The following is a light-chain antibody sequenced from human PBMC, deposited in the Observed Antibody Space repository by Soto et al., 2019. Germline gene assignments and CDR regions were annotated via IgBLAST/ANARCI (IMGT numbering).Light chain of an antibody. CDR3: QSYDSSLSGYVV. CDR2: GNS. V-gene: IGLV1-40*01. J-gene: IGLJ2*01. CDR1: SSNIGGGYD. Sequence: QSVLTQPPSVSGAPGQRVTISCTGSSSNIGGGYDVHWYQQLPGTAPKLLIYGNSNRPSGVPDRFSGSKSGTSASLAITGLQAEDEADYYCQSYDSSLSGYVVFGGGTKLNVL.